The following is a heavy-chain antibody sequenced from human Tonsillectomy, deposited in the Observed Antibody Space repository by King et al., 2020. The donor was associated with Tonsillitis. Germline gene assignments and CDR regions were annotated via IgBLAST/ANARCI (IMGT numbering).Heavy chain of an antibody. CDR2: IYSGGST. D-gene: IGHD4-17*01. Sequence: VQLVESGGGLVQPGGSLRLSCAASGFTVSSNNFMNWVRQAPGKGLEWVSVIYSGGSTYYAASVKGRFTISRDNSKNTLYLQMNSLRAEDTAVYYCAREITTYGDYAAFDYWGQGTLVTVSS. V-gene: IGHV3-66*01. J-gene: IGHJ4*02. CDR3: AREITTYGDYAAFDY. CDR1: GFTVSSNNF.